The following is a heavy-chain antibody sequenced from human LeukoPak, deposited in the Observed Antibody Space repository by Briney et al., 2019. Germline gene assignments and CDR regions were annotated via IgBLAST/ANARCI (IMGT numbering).Heavy chain of an antibody. CDR2: ISSSGSAI. V-gene: IGHV3-48*03. J-gene: IGHJ5*02. D-gene: IGHD1-26*01. CDR3: ASGDGTYSHNWFDH. CDR1: GFNFRSYE. Sequence: GGSLRLSCAASGFNFRSYEMNWVRQAPGQGLQWVSYISSSGSAISYADSVKGRFTISRDNSKTSLNLQMDTLRAEDTAVYYCASGDGTYSHNWFDHWGQGTLVTVSS.